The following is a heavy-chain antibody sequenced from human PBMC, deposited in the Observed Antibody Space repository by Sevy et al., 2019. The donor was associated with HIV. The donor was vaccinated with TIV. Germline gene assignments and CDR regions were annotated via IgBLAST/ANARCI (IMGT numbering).Heavy chain of an antibody. V-gene: IGHV3-74*01. D-gene: IGHD1-26*01. J-gene: IGHJ6*03. CDR1: GFTFDSYW. CDR3: IRGDPIVPPAGYYYHMDV. CDR2: INSDGSST. Sequence: GGSLRLSCVASGFTFDSYWMHWVRQAPGKGLVWVSRINSDGSSTPYADSVKGRFTISRDNAKNTLYLQLNRLGAEDTAVYYCIRGDPIVPPAGYYYHMDVWGKGTTVTVSS.